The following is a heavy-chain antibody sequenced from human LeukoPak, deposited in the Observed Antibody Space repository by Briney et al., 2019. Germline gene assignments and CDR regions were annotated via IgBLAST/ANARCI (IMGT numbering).Heavy chain of an antibody. CDR2: IYYSRST. J-gene: IGHJ1*01. CDR3: ASTHTYYYDSRSYEYFQH. D-gene: IGHD3-22*01. CDR1: GGSISSSSYY. V-gene: IGHV4-39*01. Sequence: KPSETLSLTCTVSGGSISSSSYYWGWIRQPPGKGLEWIGSIYYSRSTYYNPSLKSRVTISVDTSKNQFSLKLSSVTAADTAVYYCASTHTYYYDSRSYEYFQHWGQGTLVTVSS.